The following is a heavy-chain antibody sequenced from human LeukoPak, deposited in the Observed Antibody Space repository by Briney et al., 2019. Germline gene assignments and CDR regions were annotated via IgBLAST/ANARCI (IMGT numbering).Heavy chain of an antibody. CDR2: MNPNGGNT. Sequence: VASVKVSCKASGYTFTSYDINWVRQATGQGLEWMGWMNPNGGNTGYAQKFQGRVTMTRNTSISTAYMELSSLRSEDTAVYYCARGATKTPSFDYWGQGTLVTVSS. CDR1: GYTFTSYD. J-gene: IGHJ4*02. D-gene: IGHD1-26*01. V-gene: IGHV1-8*01. CDR3: ARGATKTPSFDY.